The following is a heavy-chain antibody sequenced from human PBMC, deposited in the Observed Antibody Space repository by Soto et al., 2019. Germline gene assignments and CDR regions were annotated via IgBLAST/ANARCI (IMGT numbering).Heavy chain of an antibody. D-gene: IGHD6-6*01. V-gene: IGHV5-51*01. CDR2: IYPGDSDT. Sequence: GESLNISCQGSGYSFASYWIGWVREMPRKDLEWMGIIYPGDSDTRYSPSFQGQVTISADKSLRTAYLQWTSLKASDTALYYCARTRSFTLGFYYDGMDVWGQGTTVTVSS. CDR1: GYSFASYW. J-gene: IGHJ6*02. CDR3: ARTRSFTLGFYYDGMDV.